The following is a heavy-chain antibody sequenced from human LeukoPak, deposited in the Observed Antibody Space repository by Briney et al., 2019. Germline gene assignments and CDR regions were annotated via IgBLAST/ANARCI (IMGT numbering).Heavy chain of an antibody. J-gene: IGHJ4*02. Sequence: SETLTLTCTVSGGSITGTGYYWGWIRQPPGKGLEWIGSSYYSGSTYYNPSLKSRVTISVDTPNSQFSLQLSSVTAADTAVYYCARQEDDVLTGYFLRYWGQGTLVTVSS. V-gene: IGHV4-39*01. CDR1: GGSITGTGYY. CDR3: ARQEDDVLTGYFLRY. D-gene: IGHD3-9*01. CDR2: SYYSGST.